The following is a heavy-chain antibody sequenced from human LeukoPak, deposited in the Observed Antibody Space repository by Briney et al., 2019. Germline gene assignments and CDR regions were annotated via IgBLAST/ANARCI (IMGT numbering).Heavy chain of an antibody. V-gene: IGHV4-34*01. D-gene: IGHD3-10*01. CDR3: ARHDPPLLWFGDRSGYFDY. J-gene: IGHJ4*02. CDR2: INHSGST. CDR1: GASISSYF. Sequence: SETLSLTCTVSGASISSYFWSWIRQPPGKGLEWIGEINHSGSTNYNPSLKSRVTISVDTSKNQFSLKLSSVTAADTAVYYCARHDPPLLWFGDRSGYFDYWGQGTLVTVSS.